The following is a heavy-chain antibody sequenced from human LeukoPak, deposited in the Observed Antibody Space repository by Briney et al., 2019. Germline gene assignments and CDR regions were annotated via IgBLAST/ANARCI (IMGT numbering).Heavy chain of an antibody. Sequence: GSLRLSCAASGFSFSSYAIHWVRQAPGKGLEWVAVISYDGSNIYYADSVRGRFTISRDNSKNTVYLQINSLRTEDTAVYSCARGAPYDFRSGYYDALIYYYAMDVWGQGTTVTVSS. CDR2: ISYDGSNI. D-gene: IGHD3-3*01. CDR3: ARGAPYDFRSGYYDALIYYYAMDV. V-gene: IGHV3-30-3*01. J-gene: IGHJ6*02. CDR1: GFSFSSYA.